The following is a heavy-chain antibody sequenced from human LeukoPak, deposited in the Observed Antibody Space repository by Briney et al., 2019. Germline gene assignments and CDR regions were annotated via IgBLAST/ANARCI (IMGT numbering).Heavy chain of an antibody. V-gene: IGHV3-11*06. Sequence: VRFTISRDNAKNSLYLQMNSLRAEDTAVYYCARGLQMGTCYWGQGTLVTVSS. D-gene: IGHD1-1*01. J-gene: IGHJ4*02. CDR3: ARGLQMGTCY.